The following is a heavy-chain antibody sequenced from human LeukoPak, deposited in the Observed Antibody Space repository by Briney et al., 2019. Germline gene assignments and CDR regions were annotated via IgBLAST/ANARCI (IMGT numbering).Heavy chain of an antibody. V-gene: IGHV3-30*18. CDR3: AKDKGNRYFDY. Sequence: PGGSLRLSCAASGITFTIAGMHWVRQVPGKGLEWVAVISSDGRKIYYADSVKGRFIISRDTSRNILFPQMNGLRTDDTAIYYCAKDKGNRYFDYWGQGTLVTISS. D-gene: IGHD3-16*02. CDR1: GITFTIAG. J-gene: IGHJ4*02. CDR2: ISSDGRKI.